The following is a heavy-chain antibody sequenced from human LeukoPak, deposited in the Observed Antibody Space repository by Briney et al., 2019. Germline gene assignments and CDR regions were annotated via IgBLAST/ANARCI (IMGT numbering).Heavy chain of an antibody. CDR2: VYTSGST. V-gene: IGHV4-61*02. D-gene: IGHD3-10*01. CDR3: ARDFIDYGVRGVMTDYFDY. J-gene: IGHJ4*02. Sequence: PSETLSLTCTVSGGSTSSDNYSWSWIRQPAGKGLEWIGRVYTSGSTNYNPSLKSRVTISVDTSKKQFSLKLSSVTAADTAVYYCARDFIDYGVRGVMTDYFDYWGQGSLVTVSS. CDR1: GGSTSSDNYS.